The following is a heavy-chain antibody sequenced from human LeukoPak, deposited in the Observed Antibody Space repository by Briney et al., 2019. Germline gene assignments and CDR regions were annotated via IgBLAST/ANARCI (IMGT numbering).Heavy chain of an antibody. Sequence: SETLSLPCTVSGDSISSNSYYWGWIRQPPGKGLEWIGSFYYSGSTYYNPSLKSRVTISVDTSKNQFSLKLSSVTAADTAMYYCAIHIPYGSGSYGGFDIWGQGTMVTVSS. CDR3: AIHIPYGSGSYGGFDI. D-gene: IGHD3-10*01. V-gene: IGHV4-39*01. J-gene: IGHJ3*02. CDR2: FYYSGST. CDR1: GDSISSNSYY.